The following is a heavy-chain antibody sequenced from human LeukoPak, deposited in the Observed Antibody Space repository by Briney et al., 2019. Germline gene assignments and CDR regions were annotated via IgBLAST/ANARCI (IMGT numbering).Heavy chain of an antibody. Sequence: GGSLRLSCAASGFTFSISNMNWVRQAPGKGLEWVSSISSSSSYIYYADSVKGRFTISRDNAKNSLYLQMNTLRAEDTAVYYCARDHKGAVAGTIDYWGQGTLVTVSS. J-gene: IGHJ4*02. CDR1: GFTFSISN. CDR2: ISSSSSYI. CDR3: ARDHKGAVAGTIDY. V-gene: IGHV3-21*01. D-gene: IGHD6-19*01.